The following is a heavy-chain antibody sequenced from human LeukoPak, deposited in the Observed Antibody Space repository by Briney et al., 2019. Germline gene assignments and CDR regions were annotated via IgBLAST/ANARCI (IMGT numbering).Heavy chain of an antibody. CDR1: GFTFSSYE. J-gene: IGHJ4*02. Sequence: GGSLRLSCAASGFTFSSYEMNWVRQAPGKGLEWVSSISSSSSYIYYADSVKGRFTISRDNAKNSLYLQMNSLRAEDTAVYYCARERTSRYFDWLLPFDYWGQGTLVTVSS. D-gene: IGHD3-9*01. V-gene: IGHV3-21*01. CDR3: ARERTSRYFDWLLPFDY. CDR2: ISSSSSYI.